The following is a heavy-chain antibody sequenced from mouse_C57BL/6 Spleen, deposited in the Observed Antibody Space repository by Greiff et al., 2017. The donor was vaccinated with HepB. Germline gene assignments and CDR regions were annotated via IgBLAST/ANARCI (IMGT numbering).Heavy chain of an antibody. V-gene: IGHV1-15*01. CDR2: IDPETGGT. Sequence: QVQLKQSGAELVRPGASVTLSCKASGYTFTDYEMHWVKQTPVHGLEWIGAIDPETGGTAYNQKFKGKAILTADKSSSTAYMELRSLTSEDSAVYYCTRANYYGSSYRFDYWGQGTTLTVSS. J-gene: IGHJ2*01. D-gene: IGHD1-1*01. CDR1: GYTFTDYE. CDR3: TRANYYGSSYRFDY.